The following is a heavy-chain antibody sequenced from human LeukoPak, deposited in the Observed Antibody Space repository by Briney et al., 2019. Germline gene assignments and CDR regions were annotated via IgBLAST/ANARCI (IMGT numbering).Heavy chain of an antibody. CDR2: IIPILGIA. CDR3: ARGIGYCSSTSCRNWFDP. D-gene: IGHD2-2*01. Sequence: SVKVSCKASGGTFSSYTISWVRQAPGQGLEWVGRIIPILGIANYAQKFQGRVTITADKSTSTAYMELSSLRSEDTAVYYCARGIGYCSSTSCRNWFDPWGQGTLVTVSS. V-gene: IGHV1-69*02. J-gene: IGHJ5*02. CDR1: GGTFSSYT.